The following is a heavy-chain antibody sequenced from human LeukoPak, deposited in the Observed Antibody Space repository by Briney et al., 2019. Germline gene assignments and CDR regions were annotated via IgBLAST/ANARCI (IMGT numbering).Heavy chain of an antibody. Sequence: PGGSLRLSCKGSGYSFTSYWISWVRQMPGKGLEWVGRIDPSDSYTNYSPSFQGHVTISADKSISTAYLQWSSLKASDTAMYYCARPSRDFDSAFDYWGQGTLVTVSS. V-gene: IGHV5-10-1*01. CDR3: ARPSRDFDSAFDY. J-gene: IGHJ4*02. D-gene: IGHD3-9*01. CDR2: IDPSDSYT. CDR1: GYSFTSYW.